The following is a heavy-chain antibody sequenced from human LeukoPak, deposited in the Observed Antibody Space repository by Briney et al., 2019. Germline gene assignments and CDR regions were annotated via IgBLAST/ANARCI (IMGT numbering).Heavy chain of an antibody. D-gene: IGHD3-22*01. CDR1: GGTFSSYA. CDR3: AAVKMGNYYDSSGYNF. J-gene: IGHJ4*02. Sequence: SVKVSCKASGGTFSSYAINWVRQAPGQGLEWMGRIIPMLGTVNYAQKFQERVTITRDMSTSTTYMELSSLRSEDTAVYYCAAVKMGNYYDSSGYNFWGQGTLVTVSS. V-gene: IGHV1-69*04. CDR2: IIPMLGTV.